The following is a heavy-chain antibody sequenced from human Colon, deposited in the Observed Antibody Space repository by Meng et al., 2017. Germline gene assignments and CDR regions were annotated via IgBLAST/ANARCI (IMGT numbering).Heavy chain of an antibody. CDR3: ARAGLGNWFDP. CDR1: GGSMSSGNYY. CDR2: IHYDGRT. V-gene: IGHV4-61*03. Sequence: QVQLQESGPGLVEPSQTLSLTCTVSGGSMSSGNYYWSWIRQPPGKGLEWIGYIHYDGRTNYNPSLKSRVTISVDTSKNHFSLKLSSVTAADTAVYYCARAGLGNWFDPWGQGTLVTVSS. J-gene: IGHJ5*02. D-gene: IGHD6-19*01.